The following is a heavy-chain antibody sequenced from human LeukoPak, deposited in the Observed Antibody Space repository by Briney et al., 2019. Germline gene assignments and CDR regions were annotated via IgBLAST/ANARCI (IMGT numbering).Heavy chain of an antibody. CDR3: ASLYSSGWSYYYGMDV. CDR1: GFTFSSYA. J-gene: IGHJ6*02. CDR2: ISGSGGST. Sequence: GGSLRLSCAASGFTFSSYAMSWVRQAPGKGLEWVSAISGSGGSTYYADSVKGRFTISRDNSKNTLYLQMNSLRAEDTAVYYCASLYSSGWSYYYGMDVWGQGTTVTVS. D-gene: IGHD6-19*01. V-gene: IGHV3-23*01.